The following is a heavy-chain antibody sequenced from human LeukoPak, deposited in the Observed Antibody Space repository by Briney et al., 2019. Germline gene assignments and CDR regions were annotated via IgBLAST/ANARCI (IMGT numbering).Heavy chain of an antibody. J-gene: IGHJ4*02. CDR2: ISLDGGVS. V-gene: IGHV3-7*03. CDR1: GFDFSHHY. D-gene: IGHD1-1*01. Sequence: PGGSLRLSCAASGFDFSHHYMTWVRQAPGKGPEWVAKISLDGGVSQYVDSVKGRFTISRDNSKNSLSLHMSSLRVEDTALYFCAKEEFWRFDFWGQGTLVTVS. CDR3: AKEEFWRFDF.